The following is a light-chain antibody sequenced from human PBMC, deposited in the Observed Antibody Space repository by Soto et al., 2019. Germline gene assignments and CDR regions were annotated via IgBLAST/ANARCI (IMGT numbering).Light chain of an antibody. J-gene: IGLJ1*01. V-gene: IGLV2-23*02. CDR3: CSFAGSTPYV. Sequence: QSVLTQPASVSGSPGRSITISCIGTNSDIGRYKLVSWYQHHPGKAPKLIIYEVTKRPSGVSNRFSASKSGNTASLTISGLQAEDEADYYCCSFAGSTPYVFGTGTKVTVL. CDR1: NSDIGRYKL. CDR2: EVT.